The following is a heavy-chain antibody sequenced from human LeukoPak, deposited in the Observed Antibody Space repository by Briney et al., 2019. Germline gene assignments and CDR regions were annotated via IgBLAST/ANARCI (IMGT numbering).Heavy chain of an antibody. D-gene: IGHD1-26*01. CDR2: ISYDGSNK. CDR3: ARVWSYGSSGFDY. CDR1: GFTFSSYA. Sequence: GGSLRLSCAASGFTFSSYAMHWVRQAPGKGPEWVAVISYDGSNKYYADSVKRRFTISRDNSKNTLYLQMNSLRAEDTAVYCCARVWSYGSSGFDYWVQGSLVTVCS. J-gene: IGHJ4*02. V-gene: IGHV3-30*04.